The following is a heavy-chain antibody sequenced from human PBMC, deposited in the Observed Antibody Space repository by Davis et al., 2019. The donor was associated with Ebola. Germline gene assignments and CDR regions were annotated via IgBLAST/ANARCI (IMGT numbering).Heavy chain of an antibody. CDR1: GFTFDDYA. CDR2: ISWNSGSI. Sequence: GGSLRLSCAASGFTFDDYAMHWVRQAPGKGLEWVSGISWNSGSIGYADSVKGRFTISRDNAKNSLYLQMNSLRAEDTALYYCAKLELHGYWGQGTLVTVSS. V-gene: IGHV3-9*01. CDR3: AKLELHGY. D-gene: IGHD1-7*01. J-gene: IGHJ4*02.